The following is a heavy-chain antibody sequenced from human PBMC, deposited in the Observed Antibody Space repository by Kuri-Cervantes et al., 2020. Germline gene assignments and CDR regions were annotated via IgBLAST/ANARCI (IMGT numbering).Heavy chain of an antibody. Sequence: SETLSLTCTVYGGSISSYYWSWIRQPPGKGLAWIGYIYYSGSTNYNPSLESRVTISVDTSKNQFSLKLSSVTAADTAVYYCASGYCSGGSCYPNYWGQGTLVTVSS. CDR2: IYYSGST. CDR3: ASGYCSGGSCYPNY. CDR1: GGSISSYY. D-gene: IGHD2-15*01. J-gene: IGHJ4*02. V-gene: IGHV4-59*01.